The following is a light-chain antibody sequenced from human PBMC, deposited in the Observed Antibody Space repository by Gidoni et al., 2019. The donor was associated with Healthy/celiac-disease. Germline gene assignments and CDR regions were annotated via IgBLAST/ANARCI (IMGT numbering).Light chain of an antibody. V-gene: IGKV1-8*01. CDR3: QQYYSYPTK. CDR1: QGISSY. Sequence: AIRMTQSPSSFSASTGDRVTITCRASQGISSYLAWYQQKPGKAPKLLIYAASTLQSGVPSRFSCSGSGTDFTLTISCLQSEDFATYYCQQYYSYPTKFGQGTKVEIK. CDR2: AAS. J-gene: IGKJ1*01.